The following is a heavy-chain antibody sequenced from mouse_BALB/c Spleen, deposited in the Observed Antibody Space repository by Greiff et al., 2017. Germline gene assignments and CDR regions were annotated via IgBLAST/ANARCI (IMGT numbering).Heavy chain of an antibody. CDR3: TRYDGYPYYAMDY. J-gene: IGHJ4*01. Sequence: QVQLQQSGAELVKPGASVKLSCKASGYTFTSYYMYWVKQRPGQGLEWIGEINPSNGGTNFNEKFKSKATLTVDKSSSTAYMQLSSLTSEDSAVYYCTRYDGYPYYAMDYWGQGTSVTVSS. CDR1: GYTFTSYY. CDR2: INPSNGGT. D-gene: IGHD2-3*01. V-gene: IGHV1S81*02.